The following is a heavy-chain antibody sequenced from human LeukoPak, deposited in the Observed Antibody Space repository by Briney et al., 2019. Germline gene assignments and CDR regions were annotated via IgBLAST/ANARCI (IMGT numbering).Heavy chain of an antibody. CDR2: IKQDGSEK. J-gene: IGHJ4*02. V-gene: IGHV3-7*01. CDR3: ARDLLDY. CDR1: GFTFSSYW. Sequence: PGGSLRLSCAASGFTFSSYWMSWVRQAPGKGLEWVANIKQDGSEKYYVDSVKGRFTTSRDNAEKSLYLQMNSLRDEDTAVYFCARDLLDYWGQGTLVTVSS.